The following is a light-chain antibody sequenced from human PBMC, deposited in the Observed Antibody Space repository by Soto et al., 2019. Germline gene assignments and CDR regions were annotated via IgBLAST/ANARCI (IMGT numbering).Light chain of an antibody. Sequence: EIVLTQSPATLSLSPGERATLSCRASQSVGSFLAWYQQKPGQAPRLLIYDASNRVTGIPARFSGSGSGTDFTPTISSLEPEDFAVYYCQQRSNWPPQSTFGPGTRVDNK. J-gene: IGKJ3*01. V-gene: IGKV3-11*01. CDR1: QSVGSF. CDR2: DAS. CDR3: QQRSNWPPQST.